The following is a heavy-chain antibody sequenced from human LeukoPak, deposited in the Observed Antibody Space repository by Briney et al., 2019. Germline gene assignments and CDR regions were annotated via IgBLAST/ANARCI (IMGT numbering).Heavy chain of an antibody. V-gene: IGHV3-30-3*01. CDR2: ISYDGSNK. CDR3: ASTHYEGHFDY. J-gene: IGHJ4*02. CDR1: GFTFSSYA. D-gene: IGHD3-22*01. Sequence: GGSLRLSCAASGFTFSSYAMHRVRQAPGKGLEWVAVISYDGSNKYYADSVKGRFTISRDNSKNTLYLQMNSLRAEDTAVYYCASTHYEGHFDYWGQGTLVTVSS.